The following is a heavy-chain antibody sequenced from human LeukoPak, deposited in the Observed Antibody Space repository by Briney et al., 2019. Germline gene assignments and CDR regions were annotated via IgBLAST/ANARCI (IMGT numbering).Heavy chain of an antibody. D-gene: IGHD3-3*01. CDR1: GVAFGDYA. CDR2: IKQDGSEK. CDR3: ARDPPRHYDFWGGYAFFDY. V-gene: IGHV3-7*01. Sequence: GSLRLSCAASGVAFGDYAMHWVRQSPGTGLEWVANIKQDGSEKYYVDSVKGRFTISRDNAKNSLYLQMNSLRAEDTAVYYCARDPPRHYDFWGGYAFFDYWGQGTLVTVSS. J-gene: IGHJ4*02.